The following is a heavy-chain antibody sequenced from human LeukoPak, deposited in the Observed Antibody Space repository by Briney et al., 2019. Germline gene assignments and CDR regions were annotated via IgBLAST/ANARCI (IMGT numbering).Heavy chain of an antibody. Sequence: SQTLSLTCAISGDSVSINSVAYNWIRQSPSRGLEWLGRTYYRSKWNYEYAVSVRSRITVNLDTSKNQFSLRLNSVTPDDTAVYYYARAVIGTTRYFESWGQGTLVTVSS. CDR3: ARAVIGTTRYFES. J-gene: IGHJ4*02. CDR2: TYYRSKWNY. CDR1: GDSVSINSVA. V-gene: IGHV6-1*01. D-gene: IGHD1-1*01.